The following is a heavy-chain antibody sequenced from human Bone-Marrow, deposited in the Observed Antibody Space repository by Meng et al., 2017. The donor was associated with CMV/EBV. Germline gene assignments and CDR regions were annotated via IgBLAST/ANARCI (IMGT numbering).Heavy chain of an antibody. CDR2: INPSARST. V-gene: IGHV1-46*01. J-gene: IGHJ6*01. CDR1: GYTFTSHY. D-gene: IGHD2-2*01. CDR3: ARDSPYCSGPSCSRHSPDYYGMDV. Sequence: ASVKVSCKASGYTFTSHYIHWVRQAPGQGLEWMGIINPSARSTRYAQKFQGRVTMTGDTPTSTVYLELNSLRSQDTAVYYCARDSPYCSGPSCSRHSPDYYGMDVWGQGTTVTGSS.